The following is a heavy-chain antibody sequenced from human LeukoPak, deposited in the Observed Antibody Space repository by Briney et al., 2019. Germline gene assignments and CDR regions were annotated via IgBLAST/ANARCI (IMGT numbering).Heavy chain of an antibody. Sequence: GGSLRLSXAASGFTFDDYAMHWVRQPPGKGLEWVSGISWNSGSIGYADSVKGRFTISRDNAKNSLYLQMNSLRAEDMALYYCAKEGVSAFDIWGQGTMVTVSS. V-gene: IGHV3-9*03. CDR2: ISWNSGSI. CDR3: AKEGVSAFDI. J-gene: IGHJ3*02. CDR1: GFTFDDYA. D-gene: IGHD3-16*01.